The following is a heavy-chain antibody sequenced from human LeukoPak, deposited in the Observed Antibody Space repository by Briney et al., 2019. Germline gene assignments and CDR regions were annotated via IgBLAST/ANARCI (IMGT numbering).Heavy chain of an antibody. J-gene: IGHJ4*02. V-gene: IGHV1-3*01. CDR2: INAGNGNT. CDR3: ARTPGHYDYVWGSYRTQEFDY. CDR1: GYIFTSYA. Sequence: ASVKVSCKASGYIFTSYAMHWVRQPPGQRLEWMGWINAGNGNTKYSQKFQGRVTITRDTSASTAYMELSSLRSEDTAVYYCARTPGHYDYVWGSYRTQEFDYWGQGTLVTVSS. D-gene: IGHD3-16*02.